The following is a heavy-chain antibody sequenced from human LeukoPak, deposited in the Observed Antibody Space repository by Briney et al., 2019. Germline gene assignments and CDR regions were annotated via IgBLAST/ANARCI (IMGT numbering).Heavy chain of an antibody. J-gene: IGHJ4*02. Sequence: PGGSLRLSCVASGFTFSNYVMNWVRQAPGKGLECVSSISGSGTSTYYADSVKGRFTSSRDNSKNSLYLQMNSLRAEDTAVYYCARDLTQTGDGDYWGQGTLVTVSS. CDR3: ARDLTQTGDGDY. V-gene: IGHV3-23*01. CDR2: ISGSGTST. CDR1: GFTFSNYV. D-gene: IGHD7-27*01.